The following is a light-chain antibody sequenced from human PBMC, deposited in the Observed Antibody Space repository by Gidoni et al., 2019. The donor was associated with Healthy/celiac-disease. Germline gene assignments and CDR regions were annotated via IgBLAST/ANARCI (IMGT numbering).Light chain of an antibody. Sequence: EIVMTQSPATLSVSPGERATLSCRASQSVSSNLAWYQQKPGQAPRLLIYGASTRATGIPARGSGSGSGTEFTLTISSLQSEDLAVYYCQQYNNWPTFGPGTKVDIK. CDR1: QSVSSN. J-gene: IGKJ3*01. CDR2: GAS. CDR3: QQYNNWPT. V-gene: IGKV3-15*01.